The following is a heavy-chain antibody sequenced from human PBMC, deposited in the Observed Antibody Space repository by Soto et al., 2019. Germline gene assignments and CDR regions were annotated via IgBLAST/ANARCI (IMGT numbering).Heavy chain of an antibody. CDR1: NGSFTDYF. J-gene: IGHJ5*02. D-gene: IGHD3-3*01. CDR2: INHRGGA. CDR3: VATGTTYDFPSGPPPLDP. V-gene: IGHV4-34*01. Sequence: SETLSLTCAAHNGSFTDYFWTWIRQSPGKGLEWIGEINHRGGATYNPSLRSRVTISIDTSKSHFSLSLRSLTAADTAVYYCVATGTTYDFPSGPPPLDPWGHGTLGT.